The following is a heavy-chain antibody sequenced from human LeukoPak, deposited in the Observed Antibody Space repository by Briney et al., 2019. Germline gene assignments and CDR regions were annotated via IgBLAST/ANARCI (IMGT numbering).Heavy chain of an antibody. D-gene: IGHD2-15*01. Sequence: ASVKVSCKASGYTFTSYGIRWVRQAPGQGLEWMGWISAYNGNTNYAQKLQGRVTMTTDTSTSTAYMELRSLRSDDTAVYYCARDSLGYCSGGSCYSGYWGQGTLVTVSS. J-gene: IGHJ4*02. CDR1: GYTFTSYG. CDR2: ISAYNGNT. V-gene: IGHV1-18*04. CDR3: ARDSLGYCSGGSCYSGY.